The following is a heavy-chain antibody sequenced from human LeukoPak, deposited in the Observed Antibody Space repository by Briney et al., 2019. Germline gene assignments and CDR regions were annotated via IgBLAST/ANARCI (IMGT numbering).Heavy chain of an antibody. CDR2: ITGGGGST. CDR1: GFTFGNYA. V-gene: IGHV3-23*01. CDR3: AKYQAIWRGYFDY. Sequence: AGGSLRLSCAASGFTFGNYAMSWVRQAPGKGLEGVSGITGGGGSTYYADSVRGRFTVSRDTSKTTLYLQMNSLRAEDTALYYCAKYQAIWRGYFDYWGQGTLVTVSS. J-gene: IGHJ4*02. D-gene: IGHD3-3*01.